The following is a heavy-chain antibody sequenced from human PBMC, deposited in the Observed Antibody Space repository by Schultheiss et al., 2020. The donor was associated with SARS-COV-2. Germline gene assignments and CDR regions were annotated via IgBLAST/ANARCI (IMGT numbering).Heavy chain of an antibody. J-gene: IGHJ4*02. Sequence: LRLSCTVSGGSIRSGESYWSWIRQSPGKGLEWIGYIDYSGRIFYNPSLKSRVITSVDTSKNQFSLKLSSVTAADTAMYFCALRLVTKYYFDNWGQGTLVTVSS. CDR2: IDYSGRI. D-gene: IGHD3-9*01. CDR3: ALRLVTKYYFDN. CDR1: GGSIRSGESY. V-gene: IGHV4-30-4*01.